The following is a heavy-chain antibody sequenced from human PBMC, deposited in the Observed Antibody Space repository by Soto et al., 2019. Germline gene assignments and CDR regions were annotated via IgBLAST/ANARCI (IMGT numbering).Heavy chain of an antibody. D-gene: IGHD2-15*01. CDR3: ARRQRIRAEFAP. CDR2: IYYSGST. J-gene: IGHJ5*02. V-gene: IGHV4-39*01. CDR1: GDSISSSSYY. Sequence: SETLSLTCTVSGDSISSSSYYWGWIRQPPGKGLEWIGSIYYSGSTYYNPSLKSRVTISVDTSKNQFSLKLSSVTAADTAVYYCARRQRIRAEFAPWGQGTLVPVSS.